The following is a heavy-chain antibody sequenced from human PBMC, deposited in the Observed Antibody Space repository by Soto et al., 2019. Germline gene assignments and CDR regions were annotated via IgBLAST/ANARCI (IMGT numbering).Heavy chain of an antibody. J-gene: IGHJ4*02. CDR2: ISAYNGNT. Sequence: GASVKASCKASGYTFTIYGIIWVRQAPGQGLEWMGWISAYNGNTNYAQKLQGRVTMTTDTSTSTAYMELRSLRSDDTAVHYCARDLGYSSGWYASSNFDYWGQGTLVTISS. CDR3: ARDLGYSSGWYASSNFDY. D-gene: IGHD6-19*01. CDR1: GYTFTIYG. V-gene: IGHV1-18*01.